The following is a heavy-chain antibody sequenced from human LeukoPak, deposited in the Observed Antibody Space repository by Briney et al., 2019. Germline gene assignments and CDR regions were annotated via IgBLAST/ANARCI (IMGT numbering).Heavy chain of an antibody. CDR1: GYTLTELS. CDR3: ATVPIAARRGLYWFDP. CDR2: FDPEDGET. D-gene: IGHD6-6*01. V-gene: IGHV1-24*01. J-gene: IGHJ5*02. Sequence: GASVKVSCKVSGYTLTELSMRWVRQAPGKGLEWMGGFDPEDGETIYAQKFQGRVTMTEDTSTDTAYMELSSLRSEDTAVYYCATVPIAARRGLYWFDPWGQGTLVTVSS.